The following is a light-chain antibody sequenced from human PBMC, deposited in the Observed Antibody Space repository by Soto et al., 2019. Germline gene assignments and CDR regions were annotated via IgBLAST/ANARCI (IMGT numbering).Light chain of an antibody. J-gene: IGKJ1*01. Sequence: EIVLTQSPVTLSLSPGERATLSCRASHSVSSSYLAWYQRKPGQAPRLLIYGASSRATGIPDRFSGSGSGTDFTLTISRVEPEDFAVYYCQQYGSSPRTFGQGTKVDIK. CDR2: GAS. V-gene: IGKV3-20*01. CDR3: QQYGSSPRT. CDR1: HSVSSSY.